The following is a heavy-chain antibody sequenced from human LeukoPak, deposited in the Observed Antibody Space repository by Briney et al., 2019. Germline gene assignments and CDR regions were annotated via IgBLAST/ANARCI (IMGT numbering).Heavy chain of an antibody. D-gene: IGHD5-18*01. J-gene: IGHJ4*02. CDR1: GFTFSSNY. CDR3: ARGGSDTAMAHDY. V-gene: IGHV3-53*01. CDR2: IYSGGST. Sequence: GGSLRLSCAASGFTFSSNYMSWVRQAPGKGLEWVSVIYSGGSTYYADSVKGRFTISRDNSKNTLYLQMNSLRAEDTAVYFCARGGSDTAMAHDYWGQGTLVTVSS.